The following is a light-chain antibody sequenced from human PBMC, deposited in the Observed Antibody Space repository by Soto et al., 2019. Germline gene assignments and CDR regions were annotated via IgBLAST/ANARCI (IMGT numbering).Light chain of an antibody. V-gene: IGLV2-14*01. CDR1: SSDVGGYNY. J-gene: IGLJ3*02. CDR3: NSFTSSTTWV. CDR2: EVK. Sequence: QSALTQPASVSGSPGQSITSSCTGTSSDVGGYNYVSWFQQHPGKDPKLLIYEVKNRPSGVSNRFSGSKSGNTASLTISGLQTEDEADYYCNSFTSSTTWVFGGGTKLTVL.